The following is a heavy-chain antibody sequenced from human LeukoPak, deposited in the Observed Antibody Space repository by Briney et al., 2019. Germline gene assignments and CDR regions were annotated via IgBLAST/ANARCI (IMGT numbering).Heavy chain of an antibody. CDR1: GYTFTSYC. J-gene: IGHJ5*02. CDR3: ARGLRGYDILTGYYKGNWFDP. Sequence: GASVKVSCKASGYTFTSYCISWVRQAPGQGLEWMGWISAYNGNTNYAQKLQGRVTMTTDTSTSTAYMELRSLRSDDTAVYYCARGLRGYDILTGYYKGNWFDPWGQGTLVTVSS. V-gene: IGHV1-18*01. D-gene: IGHD3-9*01. CDR2: ISAYNGNT.